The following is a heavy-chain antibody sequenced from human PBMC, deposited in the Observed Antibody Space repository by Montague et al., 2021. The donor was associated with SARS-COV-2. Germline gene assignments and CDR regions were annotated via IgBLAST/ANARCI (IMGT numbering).Heavy chain of an antibody. V-gene: IGHV4-59*02. D-gene: IGHD2-2*02. CDR1: GGSASGYY. CDR2: MYYTGTS. Sequence: LSLTCAISGGSASGYYWAWIRQPPGKGLEWIGYMYYTGTSNYNPSLKSRVSMSIDTSKNHFSLNLTSVAAADTGVYYCARGLGYTSMFRFFDYWGHGAQVTVSS. J-gene: IGHJ4*01. CDR3: ARGLGYTSMFRFFDY.